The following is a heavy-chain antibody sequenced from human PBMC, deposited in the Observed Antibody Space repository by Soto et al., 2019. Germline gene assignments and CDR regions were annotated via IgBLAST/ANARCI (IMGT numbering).Heavy chain of an antibody. CDR3: ARTIGYDILTGYPGWFDP. J-gene: IGHJ5*02. Sequence: SETLSLTCPVSGGSISSYYWSWIRQPPGKGLEWIGYIYYSGSTNYNPSLKSRVTISADTSKNQFSLKLSSVTAADTAVYYCARTIGYDILTGYPGWFDPWGQGTLVTVSS. CDR1: GGSISSYY. V-gene: IGHV4-59*08. CDR2: IYYSGST. D-gene: IGHD3-9*01.